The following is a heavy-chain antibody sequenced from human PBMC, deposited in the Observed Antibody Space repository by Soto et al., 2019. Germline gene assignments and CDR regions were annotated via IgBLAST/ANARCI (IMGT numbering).Heavy chain of an antibody. D-gene: IGHD6-6*01. Sequence: EVQLVESGGGLVKPGGSLRLSCAASGFTFSSYSMNWVRQAPGKGLEWISSISSSSGYIYYADSVKGRFTISRDNAKNSLYLQMNSLRAEDTAVYYSASGTVYSTSPKFDSWGQGTLVTASS. CDR2: ISSSSGYI. CDR1: GFTFSSYS. J-gene: IGHJ4*02. CDR3: ASGTVYSTSPKFDS. V-gene: IGHV3-21*01.